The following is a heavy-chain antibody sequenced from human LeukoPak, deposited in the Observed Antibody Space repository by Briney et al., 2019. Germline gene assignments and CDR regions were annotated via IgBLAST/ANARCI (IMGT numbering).Heavy chain of an antibody. Sequence: PSETLSLTCTVSGGSISRYYWSWIRQPPGKALEWIGYIYYSGSTNHNPSLKSRVTISVDTSKNQFSLKLSSVTAADTAVYYCARHDMDVAGGGLDYFDYWGQGTLVTVSS. D-gene: IGHD1-26*01. V-gene: IGHV4-59*08. CDR3: ARHDMDVAGGGLDYFDY. CDR2: IYYSGST. J-gene: IGHJ4*02. CDR1: GGSISRYY.